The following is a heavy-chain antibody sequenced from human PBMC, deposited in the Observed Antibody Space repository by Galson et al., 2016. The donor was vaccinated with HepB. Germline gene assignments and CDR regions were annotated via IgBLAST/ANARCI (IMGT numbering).Heavy chain of an antibody. CDR1: GFTFSSYS. Sequence: SLRLSCAASGFTFSSYSMNWVRQAPGKGLEWVSSISSSSSYIYYADSVKGRFTISRDNAKNSLYLQMNSLRAEDTAVYYCARGESYSSSSDYYGMDVWGQGITVTVSS. D-gene: IGHD6-6*01. CDR2: ISSSSSYI. J-gene: IGHJ6*02. CDR3: ARGESYSSSSDYYGMDV. V-gene: IGHV3-21*01.